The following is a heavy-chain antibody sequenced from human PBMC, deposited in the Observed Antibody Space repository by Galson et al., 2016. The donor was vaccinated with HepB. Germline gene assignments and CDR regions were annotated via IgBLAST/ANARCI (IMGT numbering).Heavy chain of an antibody. J-gene: IGHJ6*02. CDR3: ARNSFWNALDV. D-gene: IGHD3-3*01. V-gene: IGHV3-48*03. CDR2: ISSPSSTI. Sequence: SLRLSCAGSGFTFSNYGINWVRQAPGKGLEWVSYISSPSSTIYYADSVKGRFTISRDNAKNSLYLQMNSLRADDTAVYYCARNSFWNALDVWGQGTTVTVSS. CDR1: GFTFSNYG.